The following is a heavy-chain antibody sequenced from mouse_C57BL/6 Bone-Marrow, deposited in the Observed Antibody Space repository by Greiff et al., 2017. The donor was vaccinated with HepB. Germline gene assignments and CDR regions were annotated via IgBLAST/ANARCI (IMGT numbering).Heavy chain of an antibody. CDR1: GFTFSSYA. J-gene: IGHJ1*03. Sequence: DVKLVESGGGLVKPGGSLKLSCAASGFTFSSYAMSWVRQTPEKRLEWVATISDGGSYTYYPDNVKGRFTISRDNAKNNLYLQMSHLKSEDTAMYYCARDPPYYYGSSYWYFDVWGTGTTVTVSS. CDR3: ARDPPYYYGSSYWYFDV. CDR2: ISDGGSYT. V-gene: IGHV5-4*01. D-gene: IGHD1-1*01.